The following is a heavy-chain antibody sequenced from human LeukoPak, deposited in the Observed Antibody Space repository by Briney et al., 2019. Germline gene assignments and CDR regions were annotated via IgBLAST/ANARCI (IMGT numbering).Heavy chain of an antibody. CDR3: ARFKGGTGFDY. CDR1: GGSITTTDFD. V-gene: IGHV4-39*01. D-gene: IGHD1-26*01. J-gene: IGHJ4*02. CDR2: ISSSGKA. Sequence: PSETLSLTCAVSGGSITTTDFDWACIRQPPGQGFEWIATISSSGKAYYYPSLMSRVTISVDTSKNQFSLDVTSVTAADTGLFYCARFKGGTGFDYWGRGILVIVS.